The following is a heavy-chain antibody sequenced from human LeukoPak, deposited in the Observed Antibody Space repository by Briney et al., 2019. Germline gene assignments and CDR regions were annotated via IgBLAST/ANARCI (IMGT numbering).Heavy chain of an antibody. V-gene: IGHV4-34*01. CDR2: INHSGST. Sequence: PSETLSLTCTVSGGSISSYYWSWIRQPPGKGLEWIGEINHSGSTNYNPSLKSRVTISVDTSKNQFSLKLSSVTAADTAVYYCARTRAFYYYGMDVWGQGTTVTVSS. J-gene: IGHJ6*02. CDR1: GGSISSYY. D-gene: IGHD4-11*01. CDR3: ARTRAFYYYGMDV.